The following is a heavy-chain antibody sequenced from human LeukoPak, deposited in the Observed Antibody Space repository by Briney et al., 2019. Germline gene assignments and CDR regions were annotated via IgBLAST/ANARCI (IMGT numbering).Heavy chain of an antibody. CDR2: IIPIFGTA. D-gene: IGHD1-26*01. V-gene: IGHV1-69*13. Sequence: ASVKVSCKASGYTFTSYGISWVRQAPGQGLEWMGGIIPIFGTASYAQKFQGRVTITADESTSTAYMELSSLRSEDTAVYYCARDIVGAINWFDPWGQGTLVTVSS. CDR3: ARDIVGAINWFDP. J-gene: IGHJ5*02. CDR1: GYTFTSYG.